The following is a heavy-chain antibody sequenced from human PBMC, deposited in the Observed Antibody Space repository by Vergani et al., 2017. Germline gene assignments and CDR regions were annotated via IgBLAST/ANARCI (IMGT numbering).Heavy chain of an antibody. Sequence: QVQLVESGGGLVKPGGSLRLSCAASGFTFSDYYMTWIRQAPGKGLEWVSYISSSGSTIYYADSVKGRFTITRDNAKNSLYLQMNSLRAEDTAVYYCAREQMTTVTTFLSAGFDPWGQGTLVTVSS. CDR2: ISSSGSTI. J-gene: IGHJ5*02. V-gene: IGHV3-11*01. CDR1: GFTFSDYY. D-gene: IGHD4-17*01. CDR3: AREQMTTVTTFLSAGFDP.